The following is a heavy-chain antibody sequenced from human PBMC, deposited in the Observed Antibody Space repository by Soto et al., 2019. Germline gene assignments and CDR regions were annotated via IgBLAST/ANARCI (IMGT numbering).Heavy chain of an antibody. D-gene: IGHD3-10*01. V-gene: IGHV3-48*04. CDR3: ARLGDYGSGSY. CDR1: GFSFSSFS. CDR2: ISSSSSTT. Sequence: EVQLVESGGDLVQPGGSLRLSCAASGFSFSSFSMNWVRQAPGKGLEWVSYISSSSSTTHYADSVKGRFTISRDNAKNSLYLQMNRLKAEDTAVYYCARLGDYGSGSYWGQGTLVTVSS. J-gene: IGHJ4*02.